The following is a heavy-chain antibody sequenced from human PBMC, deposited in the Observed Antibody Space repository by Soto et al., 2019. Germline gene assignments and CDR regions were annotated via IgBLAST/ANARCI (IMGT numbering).Heavy chain of an antibody. Sequence: EASVKVSCKVSGYTLTELSMHWVRQAPGKRLEWMGGFDPEDGETIYAQKFQGRVTMTEDTSTDTAYMELSSLRSEDTAVYYCATVRGSCCNNDAFDIWGQGTMVTVSS. D-gene: IGHD2-15*01. CDR3: ATVRGSCCNNDAFDI. CDR2: FDPEDGET. CDR1: GYTLTELS. J-gene: IGHJ3*02. V-gene: IGHV1-24*01.